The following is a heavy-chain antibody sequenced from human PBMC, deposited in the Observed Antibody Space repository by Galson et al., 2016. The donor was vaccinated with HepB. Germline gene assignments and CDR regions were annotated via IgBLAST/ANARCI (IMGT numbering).Heavy chain of an antibody. CDR3: ATATNFYRYYGMDV. CDR1: GFTFSSYT. CDR2: ISSGGTT. V-gene: IGHV3-23*03. Sequence: SLRLSCAASGFTFSSYTMSWVRQAPGKGLEWVSFISSGGTTYHAGSVKGRFTISRDKSKNTLYLQMNSLRSEDTAVYYCATATNFYRYYGMDVWGQGTTVIVSS. J-gene: IGHJ6*02.